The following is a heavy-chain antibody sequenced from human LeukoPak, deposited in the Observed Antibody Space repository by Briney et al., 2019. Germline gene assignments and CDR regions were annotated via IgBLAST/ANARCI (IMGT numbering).Heavy chain of an antibody. CDR2: ISPNSGGT. Sequence: ASVKVSCKASGYTFTDYYVHWVRQAPGQGLEWMGWISPNSGGTNCAQEFQGRVTMTGDTSISTAYMELSRLRSDDTAVYYCARGHYYYGLHVWGQGTTVTVSS. CDR1: GYTFTDYY. J-gene: IGHJ6*02. CDR3: ARGHYYYGLHV. V-gene: IGHV1-2*02.